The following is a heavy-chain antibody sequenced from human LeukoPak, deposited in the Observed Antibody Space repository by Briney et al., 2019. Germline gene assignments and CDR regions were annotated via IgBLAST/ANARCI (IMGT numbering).Heavy chain of an antibody. CDR1: GGSISSSSYY. D-gene: IGHD6-19*01. CDR3: ASLAVAGTGYFDY. Sequence: SETLSLTCTVSGGSISSSSYYWSWIRQPPGKGLEWIGEINHSGSTNYNPSLKSRVTISVDTSKNQFSLKLSSVTAADTAVYYCASLAVAGTGYFDYWGQGTLVTVPS. V-gene: IGHV4-39*07. J-gene: IGHJ4*02. CDR2: INHSGST.